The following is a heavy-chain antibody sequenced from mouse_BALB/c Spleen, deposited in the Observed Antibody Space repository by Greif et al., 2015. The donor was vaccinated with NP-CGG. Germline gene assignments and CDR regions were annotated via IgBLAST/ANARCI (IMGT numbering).Heavy chain of an antibody. V-gene: IGHV5-12-2*01. Sequence: EVKVVESGGGLVQPGGSLKLSCAASGFTFSSYTMSWVRQTPEKRLEWVAYISNGGGSTYYPDTVKGRFTISRDNAKNTLYLQVSSLKSEDTAMYYCARHEDGKDAMDYWGQGTSVTVSS. D-gene: IGHD2-1*01. CDR3: ARHEDGKDAMDY. J-gene: IGHJ4*01. CDR1: GFTFSSYT. CDR2: ISNGGGST.